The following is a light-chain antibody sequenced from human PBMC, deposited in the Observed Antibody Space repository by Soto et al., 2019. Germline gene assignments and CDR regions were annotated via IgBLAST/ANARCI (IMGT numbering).Light chain of an antibody. Sequence: EIVMTQSPATLSVSPGERATLSCRASQSVSSNLAWYQQKPGQGPRLLIYGASTRATGIPARFSGSGSGTEFTLTISSLQSEDFAVYYCQQYNNGWTFCQGTKVEIK. CDR1: QSVSSN. CDR2: GAS. CDR3: QQYNNGWT. J-gene: IGKJ1*01. V-gene: IGKV3-15*01.